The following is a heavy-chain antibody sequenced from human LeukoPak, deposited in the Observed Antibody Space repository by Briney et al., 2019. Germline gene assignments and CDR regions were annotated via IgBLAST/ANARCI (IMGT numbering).Heavy chain of an antibody. V-gene: IGHV3-48*01. CDR2: INTKSKAI. D-gene: IGHD3-9*01. CDR1: GFTFSSYT. J-gene: IGHJ4*02. CDR3: VRDQDWAFDY. Sequence: QPGESLRLSCAASGFTFSSYTMNWIRQAPGKGLEWISFINTKSKAIYYADSVKGRFTISRDNARNLLHLQMNSLRAEDTALYFCVRDQDWAFDYWGQGALVTVSS.